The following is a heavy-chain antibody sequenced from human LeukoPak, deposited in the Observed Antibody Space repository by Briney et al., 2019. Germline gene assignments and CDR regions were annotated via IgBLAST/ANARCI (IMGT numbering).Heavy chain of an antibody. D-gene: IGHD3-22*01. CDR1: GFTFSSYG. J-gene: IGHJ4*02. CDR2: IWYDGSNK. CDR3: AKVPTYYYDSSGYYFDY. V-gene: IGHV3-33*06. Sequence: GGSLRLSCAASGFTFSSYGMHWVRQAPGKGLEWVAVIWYDGSNKYYADSVKGRFTISRDNSKNTLYLQMNSLRAEDTAVYYCAKVPTYYYDSSGYYFDYWGQGTLVTVSS.